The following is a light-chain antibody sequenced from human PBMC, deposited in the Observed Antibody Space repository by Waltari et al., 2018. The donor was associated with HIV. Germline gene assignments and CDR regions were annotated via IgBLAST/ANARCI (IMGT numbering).Light chain of an antibody. J-gene: IGKJ4*01. V-gene: IGKV3-11*01. CDR2: DAS. Sequence: EIVLTQSPATLSLSPGERATLSCRPSQSISNYLAWFQQKPGQAPRLLIYDASNRATGIPARFSGSGSGTDFALTISSLEPEDFAVYYCQQRSDWPLTFGGGTKVEIK. CDR1: QSISNY. CDR3: QQRSDWPLT.